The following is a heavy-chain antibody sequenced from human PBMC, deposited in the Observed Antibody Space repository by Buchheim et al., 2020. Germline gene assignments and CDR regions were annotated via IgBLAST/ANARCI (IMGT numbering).Heavy chain of an antibody. D-gene: IGHD1-7*01. CDR2: ISYDGSNK. CDR1: GFTFSSYG. Sequence: QVQLVESGGGVVQPGRSLRLSCAASGFTFSSYGMHWVRQAPGKGLEWVAVISYDGSNKYYADSVKGRFTISRDNSKNTLYLQMNSLRAEDTAVYYCAKDFLELPDYWGQGTL. CDR3: AKDFLELPDY. V-gene: IGHV3-30*18. J-gene: IGHJ4*02.